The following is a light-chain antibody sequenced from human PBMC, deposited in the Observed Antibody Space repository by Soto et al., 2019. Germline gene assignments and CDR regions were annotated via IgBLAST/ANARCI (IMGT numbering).Light chain of an antibody. V-gene: IGKV3-11*01. J-gene: IGKJ4*01. CDR2: DAS. CDR1: QTVSSVH. CDR3: QQRSNWPALT. Sequence: EIVLPQSPGTLSLSPGERATLSCRAIQTVSSVHLAWYQQKLGQAPRLLIYDASNRATGIPARFSGSGSGTDFTLTISSLEPEDFAVYYCQQRSNWPALTFGGGTKVDI.